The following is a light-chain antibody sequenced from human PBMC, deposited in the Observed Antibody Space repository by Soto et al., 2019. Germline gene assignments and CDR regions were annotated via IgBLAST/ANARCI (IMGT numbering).Light chain of an antibody. CDR1: QSGSSY. J-gene: IGKJ2*01. V-gene: IGKV3D-15*01. Sequence: EIVMTQSPAAQSVSPGERATLSCRASQSGSSYLAWYQQRPGQAPRLLIYDASNRATGVPARFSGSGSGTEFTLTISNLQSEDFALYYCQHYFNWPYTFGQGTKVDIK. CDR3: QHYFNWPYT. CDR2: DAS.